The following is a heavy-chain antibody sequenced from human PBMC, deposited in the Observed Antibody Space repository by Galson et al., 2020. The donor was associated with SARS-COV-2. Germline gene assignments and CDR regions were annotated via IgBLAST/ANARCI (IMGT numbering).Heavy chain of an antibody. CDR1: GFTFSSYG. V-gene: IGHV3-33*06. CDR3: AKDKGLGGWDYFDY. J-gene: IGHJ4*02. Sequence: QLGESLKISCAASGFTFSSYGMHWVRQAPGKGLEWVAVIWYDGSNKYYADSVKGRFTISRDNSKNTLYLQMNSLRAEDTAVYYCAKDKGLGGWDYFDYWGQGTLVTVSS. CDR2: IWYDGSNK. D-gene: IGHD3-16*01.